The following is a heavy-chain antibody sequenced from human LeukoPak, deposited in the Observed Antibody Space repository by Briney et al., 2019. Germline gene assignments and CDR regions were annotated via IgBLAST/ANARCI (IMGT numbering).Heavy chain of an antibody. V-gene: IGHV4-39*01. D-gene: IGHD5-18*01. J-gene: IGHJ6*02. CDR3: ARPGYSYGYYYGMDV. CDR1: GGSISSSSYY. Sequence: SETLSLTCTVSGGSISSSSYYWGWIRQPPGKGREWIGSIYYSGSTYYNPSLKSRVTISVDTSKNQFSLKLSSVTAADTAVYYCARPGYSYGYYYGMDVWGQGTTVTVSS. CDR2: IYYSGST.